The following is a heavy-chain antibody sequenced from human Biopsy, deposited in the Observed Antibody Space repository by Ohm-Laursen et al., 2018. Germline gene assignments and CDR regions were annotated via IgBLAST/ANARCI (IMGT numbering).Heavy chain of an antibody. J-gene: IGHJ4*02. V-gene: IGHV4-61*01. CDR3: ARGMRSSGWPYFDS. D-gene: IGHD6-19*01. CDR1: GDSVSSGSFY. Sequence: SDTLSLTWTVSGDSVSSGSFYWTWIQQPPGQGLEYIGYIYDRGSTANYNPSLESRVTMSVDMPKSQFSLKLSSVTAADTAIYYCARGMRSSGWPYFDSWGQGTLVTVSS. CDR2: IYDRGSTA.